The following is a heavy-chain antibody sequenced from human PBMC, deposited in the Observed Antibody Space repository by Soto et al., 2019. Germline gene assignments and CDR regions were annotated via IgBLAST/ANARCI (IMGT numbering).Heavy chain of an antibody. CDR2: IYYSGST. CDR1: GGSISSGGYY. V-gene: IGHV4-31*03. Sequence: QVQLQESGPGLVKPSQTLSLTCTVSGGSISSGGYYWSWIRQHPGKGLEWIGYIYYSGSTYYNPSLKSRVTISVDTSKNQCSLKLSSVTAADTAVYYCVGGDDYYCYGMDVWGQGTTVTVSS. J-gene: IGHJ6*02. D-gene: IGHD3-16*01. CDR3: VGGDDYYCYGMDV.